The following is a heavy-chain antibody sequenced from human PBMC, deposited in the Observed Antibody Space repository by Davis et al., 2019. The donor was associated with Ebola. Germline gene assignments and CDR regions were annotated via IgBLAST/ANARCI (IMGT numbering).Heavy chain of an antibody. V-gene: IGHV4-61*01. CDR2: IYYSGST. Sequence: SETLSLTCTVSGGSISSRSYYWGWIRQPPGKGLEWIGYIYYSGSTKNNPSLKSRVTISVDTSKNQFSLKLSSVTAADTAVYYCARDGVHYYDSSGYYGVGHWFDPWGQGTLVTVSS. CDR1: GGSISSRSYY. D-gene: IGHD3-22*01. J-gene: IGHJ5*02. CDR3: ARDGVHYYDSSGYYGVGHWFDP.